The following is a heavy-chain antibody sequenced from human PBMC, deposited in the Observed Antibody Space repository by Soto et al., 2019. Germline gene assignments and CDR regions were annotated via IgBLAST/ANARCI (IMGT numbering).Heavy chain of an antibody. Sequence: GGSLRLSCAASGSSFSTYPTFNTYAMNWVRQSPGKGLEWVSAISGSGGSTFYADSVKGRFTISRDNSNNTLYLQMNSLRAEDTATYFCAREFKGDLVVVAAARGSYFDYWGLGTLVTVSS. V-gene: IGHV3-23*01. J-gene: IGHJ4*02. CDR2: ISGSGGST. CDR3: AREFKGDLVVVAAARGSYFDY. CDR1: GSSFSTYPTFNTYA. D-gene: IGHD2-15*01.